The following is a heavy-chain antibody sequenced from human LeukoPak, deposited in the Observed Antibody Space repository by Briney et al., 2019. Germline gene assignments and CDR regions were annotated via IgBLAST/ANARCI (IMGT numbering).Heavy chain of an antibody. CDR3: ARDADGDSTFDY. Sequence: SETLSLTCTVSGDSISKYYWSWIRQPPGKGLEYLGYIYYGGSTHYNPSLKSRVTISLDTPRNQFSLKLTSLTAADTAVYYCARDADGDSTFDYWGQGTLVSVSS. CDR1: GDSISKYY. V-gene: IGHV4-59*01. J-gene: IGHJ4*02. CDR2: IYYGGST. D-gene: IGHD4-17*01.